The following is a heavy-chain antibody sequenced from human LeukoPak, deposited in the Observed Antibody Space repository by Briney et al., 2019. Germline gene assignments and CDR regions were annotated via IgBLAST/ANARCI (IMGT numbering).Heavy chain of an antibody. D-gene: IGHD6-19*01. J-gene: IGHJ3*02. CDR2: IRYDGSNK. Sequence: PGGSLRLSCAASGFTFSSYDMHWVRQAPGKGLEWVAFIRYDGSNKYYADSVKGRFTISRDNSKNTLYLQMNSLRAEDTAVYYCAKEGSSGWTDAFDIWGQGTMVTVSS. CDR1: GFTFSSYD. CDR3: AKEGSSGWTDAFDI. V-gene: IGHV3-30*02.